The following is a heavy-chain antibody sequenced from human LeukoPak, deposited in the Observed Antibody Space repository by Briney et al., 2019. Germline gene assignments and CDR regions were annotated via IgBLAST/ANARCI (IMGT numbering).Heavy chain of an antibody. CDR3: VRFGYSCAWDY. J-gene: IGHJ4*02. V-gene: IGHV3-7*04. CDR1: GFTFSTYW. D-gene: IGHD5-18*01. Sequence: GGSLRLSCAASGFTFSTYWMSWVRQAPGKGLEYVAQIKPDGGGPSYADSVKGRFIISRDNAKNSLFLQMHSLSAEDTAVYKCVRFGYSCAWDYWGQGTLVTVSS. CDR2: IKPDGGGP.